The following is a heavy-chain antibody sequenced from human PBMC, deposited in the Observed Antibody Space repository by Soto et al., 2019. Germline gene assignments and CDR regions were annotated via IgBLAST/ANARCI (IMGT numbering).Heavy chain of an antibody. V-gene: IGHV1-69*13. CDR2: IIPIFGTA. D-gene: IGHD3-22*01. J-gene: IGHJ4*02. Sequence: ASVKVSCKASGGTFSSYAISWVRQAPGQGLEWMGGIIPIFGTANYAQKFQGRVAITADESTSTAYMELSSLRSEDTAVYYCARTDYYDSSGYYYFDYWGQGTLVTVSS. CDR1: GGTFSSYA. CDR3: ARTDYYDSSGYYYFDY.